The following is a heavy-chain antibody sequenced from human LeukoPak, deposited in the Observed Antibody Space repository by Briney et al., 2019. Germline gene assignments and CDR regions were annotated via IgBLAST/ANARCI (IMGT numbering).Heavy chain of an antibody. J-gene: IGHJ4*02. CDR1: GYTFSGYY. D-gene: IGHD3-22*01. CDR3: ARDPPYYYDSSGYQLDDY. Sequence: ASVKVSCKASGYTFSGYYLHWVRQAPGQGLEWMGWINPNSGDTGYAQRFQGRVTMTRDTSISTAYMELSRLRSDDTAVYYCARDPPYYYDSSGYQLDDYWGQGTLVTVSS. V-gene: IGHV1-2*02. CDR2: INPNSGDT.